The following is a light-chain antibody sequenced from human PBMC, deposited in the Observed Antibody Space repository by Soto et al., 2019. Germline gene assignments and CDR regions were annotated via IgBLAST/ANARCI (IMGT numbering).Light chain of an antibody. CDR2: KAS. J-gene: IGKJ2*01. CDR1: QSIRSW. Sequence: DIQMTQSPSTLPASVGDRVTVTCRASQSIRSWLAWYQEKPGKAPKLLIYKASLLETGVPSRFSGSGSGTDFSLTVDSLQPEDTATYYCQQYDHPPYTFGQGTKLEIK. CDR3: QQYDHPPYT. V-gene: IGKV1-5*03.